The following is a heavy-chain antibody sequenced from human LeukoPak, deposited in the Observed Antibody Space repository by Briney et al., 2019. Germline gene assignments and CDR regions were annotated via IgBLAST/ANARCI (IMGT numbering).Heavy chain of an antibody. V-gene: IGHV3-30-3*01. Sequence: GGSLRLSCAASGFTFSSYAMHWVRQAPGKGLEWVEVISYDGSNKYYADSVKGRFTISRDNSKNTLYLQMNSLRAEDTAVYYCARDRNFPAYYFDYWGQGTLVTVSS. D-gene: IGHD1-14*01. CDR1: GFTFSSYA. J-gene: IGHJ4*02. CDR3: ARDRNFPAYYFDY. CDR2: ISYDGSNK.